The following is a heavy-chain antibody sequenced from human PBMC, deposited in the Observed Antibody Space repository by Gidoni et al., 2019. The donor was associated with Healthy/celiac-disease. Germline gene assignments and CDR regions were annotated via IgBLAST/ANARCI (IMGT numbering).Heavy chain of an antibody. CDR2: IIPSLGIA. CDR1: GGTFSSYA. CDR3: ARSMAGTSFDY. Sequence: QVQLVQSGAEVKKPGSSVKVSCKASGGTFSSYAVSWVRQAPGQGLEWLGRIIPSLGIANYAQKFQGRVTITADKSTSTAYMELSSLRSEDTAVYYCARSMAGTSFDYWGQGTLVTVSS. J-gene: IGHJ4*02. D-gene: IGHD6-19*01. V-gene: IGHV1-69*04.